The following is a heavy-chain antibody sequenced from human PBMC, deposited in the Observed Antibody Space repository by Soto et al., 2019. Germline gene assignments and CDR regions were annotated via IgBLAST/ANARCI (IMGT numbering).Heavy chain of an antibody. CDR2: ISWNSGSI. D-gene: IGHD3-16*01. CDR1: GFTFDDYA. V-gene: IGHV3-9*01. Sequence: EVQLVESGGGLVQPGRSLRLSCAASGFTFDDYAMHWVRQAPGKGLEWVSGISWNSGSICYADSVKGRFTISRDNAKNSLYLQMNSLRAEDTALYYCAKDMGGGYDYDYMDVWGKGTTVTVSS. CDR3: AKDMGGGYDYDYMDV. J-gene: IGHJ6*03.